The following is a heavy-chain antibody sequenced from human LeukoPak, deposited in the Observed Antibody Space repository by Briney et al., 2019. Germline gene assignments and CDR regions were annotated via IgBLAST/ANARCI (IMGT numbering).Heavy chain of an antibody. J-gene: IGHJ4*02. V-gene: IGHV3-48*04. CDR3: ARDRDDSNDY. CDR2: ISSSSSTI. D-gene: IGHD2-21*02. Sequence: PGGSLRLSCAASGFTFSSYSMNWVRQAPGKGLEWVSYISSSSSTIYYADSVKGRFTISRDNAKNSLYLQMNSLRAEDTAVYYCARDRDDSNDYWGQGTLVTVSS. CDR1: GFTFSSYS.